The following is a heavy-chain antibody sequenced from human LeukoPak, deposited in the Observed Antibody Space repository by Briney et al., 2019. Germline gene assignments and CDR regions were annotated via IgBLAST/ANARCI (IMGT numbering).Heavy chain of an antibody. V-gene: IGHV3-74*01. CDR1: GFTFSSYW. Sequence: PGGSLRLSCAASGFTFSSYWMHWVRQAPGEGLVWVSRINSDGSSTYYADSVKGRFTISRDNSKNTLYLQMNSLRAEDTAVYYCAKIDSGDYWNWFDPWGQGTLVTVSS. J-gene: IGHJ5*02. D-gene: IGHD4-17*01. CDR3: AKIDSGDYWNWFDP. CDR2: INSDGSST.